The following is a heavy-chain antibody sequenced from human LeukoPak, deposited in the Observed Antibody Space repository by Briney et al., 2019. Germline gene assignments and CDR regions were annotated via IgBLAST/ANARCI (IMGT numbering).Heavy chain of an antibody. V-gene: IGHV3-53*01. D-gene: IGHD4-23*01. Sequence: PSETLSLTCTVSGYSISNGYYWGWIRQPPGKGLEWDSVIYSGGSTYYADSVKGRFTISRDNSKNTLYLQMNSLRAEDTAVYYCAKMGSTVGPLWGQGTLVTVSS. J-gene: IGHJ4*02. CDR2: IYSGGST. CDR1: GYSISNGYY. CDR3: AKMGSTVGPL.